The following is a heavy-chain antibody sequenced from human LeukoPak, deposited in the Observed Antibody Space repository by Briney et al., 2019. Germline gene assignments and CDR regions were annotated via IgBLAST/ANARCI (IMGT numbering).Heavy chain of an antibody. V-gene: IGHV3-23*01. CDR3: AREYCSGGRCQYYFDY. J-gene: IGHJ4*02. Sequence: GGSLRLSCAASGFTFSSYAMSWVRQAPGKGLEWVSAISGSGGSTYYADSVKGRFTISRDNSKNTLYLQMGSLRAEDMAVYYCAREYCSGGRCQYYFDYWGQGTLVTVSS. CDR1: GFTFSSYA. D-gene: IGHD2-15*01. CDR2: ISGSGGST.